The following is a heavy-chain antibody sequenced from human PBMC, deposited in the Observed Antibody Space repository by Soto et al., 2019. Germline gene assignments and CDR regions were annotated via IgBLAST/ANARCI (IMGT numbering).Heavy chain of an antibody. CDR2: IYYSGST. CDR3: ARGGVTTLSFDY. Sequence: SETLSLTCTVSGGSISSYYWSWIRQPPGKGLEWIGYIYYSGSTNYNPSLKSRVTISVDTSKNQFSLKLSSVTAADTAVYYCARGGVTTLSFDYRGQGTLVTVSS. J-gene: IGHJ4*02. CDR1: GGSISSYY. V-gene: IGHV4-59*01. D-gene: IGHD4-17*01.